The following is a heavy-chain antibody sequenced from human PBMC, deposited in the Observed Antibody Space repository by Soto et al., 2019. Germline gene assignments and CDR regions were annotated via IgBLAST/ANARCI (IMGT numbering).Heavy chain of an antibody. Sequence: QVHLVESGGDLVKPGGSLRLSCSASGFTFSDYYMSWIRQAPGKGLEWISYISSSGASSRYADSVKGRFTISRDNAKNSLYLQMNILRAEDTAVYYCVRDSSDIVVVPATIEGVRAPWGQGTLVTVSS. CDR1: GFTFSDYY. V-gene: IGHV3-11*06. J-gene: IGHJ5*02. CDR3: VRDSSDIVVVPATIEGVRAP. D-gene: IGHD2-2*02. CDR2: ISSSGASS.